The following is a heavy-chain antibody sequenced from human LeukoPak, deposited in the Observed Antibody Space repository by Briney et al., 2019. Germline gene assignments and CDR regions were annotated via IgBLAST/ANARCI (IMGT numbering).Heavy chain of an antibody. D-gene: IGHD3-9*01. CDR2: ISGSGRST. CDR1: RFTFSNYV. J-gene: IGHJ4*02. V-gene: IGHV3-23*01. Sequence: PGGSLRLSCAASRFTFSNYVMSWVRQAPGGGLECVSAISGSGRSTYYADSVKGRFTISRDNSKNTLYLQMNSLRAEDTAVYYCARNILTGYYPHYWGQGTLVTVSS. CDR3: ARNILTGYYPHY.